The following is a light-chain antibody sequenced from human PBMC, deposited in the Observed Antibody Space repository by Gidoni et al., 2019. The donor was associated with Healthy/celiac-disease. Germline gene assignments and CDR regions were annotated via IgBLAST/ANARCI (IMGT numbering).Light chain of an antibody. CDR3: QQYGSSPLT. V-gene: IGKV3-20*01. J-gene: IGKJ4*01. Sequence: EIVLTQSPGTLSLSPGERATLSCRASQSVSSSYLACYQQKPGQAPRLLIYGASSRATGIPDRFSGSWSGTDFTLTISRLDPEDFAVYYCQQYGSSPLTFGGGTKVEIK. CDR1: QSVSSSY. CDR2: GAS.